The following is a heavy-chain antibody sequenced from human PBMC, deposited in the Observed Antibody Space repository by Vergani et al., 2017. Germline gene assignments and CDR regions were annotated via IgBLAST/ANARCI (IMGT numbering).Heavy chain of an antibody. V-gene: IGHV4-59*01. D-gene: IGHD2-2*01. Sequence: QVQLQESGPGLVKPSETLSLTCTVSGGSLSSYYWRWIRQPPGKGLEWIGYIYYSGSTNYNPSLKSRVTISVDTSKNQFSLKLSSVTAADTAVYYCAREVVPAGSVIYNWFDPWGQGTLVTVSA. J-gene: IGHJ5*02. CDR1: GGSLSSYY. CDR3: AREVVPAGSVIYNWFDP. CDR2: IYYSGST.